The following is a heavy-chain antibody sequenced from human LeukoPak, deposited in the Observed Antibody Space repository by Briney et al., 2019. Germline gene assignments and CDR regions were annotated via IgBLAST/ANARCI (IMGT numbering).Heavy chain of an antibody. CDR3: ARGHIDDNDYGDYGDFDY. D-gene: IGHD4-17*01. Sequence: SETLSLTCAAYGGSFSGYYWSWIRQPPGKGLEGIGEINHRGSTNYNPSLKRGVTISVDTSKNQFSLKLSSVTAADTAVYYCARGHIDDNDYGDYGDFDYWGQGTLVTVSS. CDR1: GGSFSGYY. J-gene: IGHJ4*02. V-gene: IGHV4-34*01. CDR2: INHRGST.